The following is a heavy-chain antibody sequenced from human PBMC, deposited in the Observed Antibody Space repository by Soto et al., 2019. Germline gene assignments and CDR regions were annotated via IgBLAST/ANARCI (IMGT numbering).Heavy chain of an antibody. CDR2: IYSGGST. Sequence: EVQLVESGGGLIQPGGSLRLSCAASGFTVSSNYMSWVRQAPGKGLEWVSVIYSGGSTYYADSVKGRFTISRDNSKNTLYLQMNSLGAEDTAVYYCARVGSSSWSPGWFDPWGQGTLVTVSS. D-gene: IGHD6-13*01. CDR1: GFTVSSNY. J-gene: IGHJ5*02. CDR3: ARVGSSSWSPGWFDP. V-gene: IGHV3-53*01.